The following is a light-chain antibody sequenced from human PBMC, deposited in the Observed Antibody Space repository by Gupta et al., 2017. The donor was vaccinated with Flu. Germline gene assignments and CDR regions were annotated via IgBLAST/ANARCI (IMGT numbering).Light chain of an antibody. Sequence: QSALTQPASVSGSPRQSITISCTGISSDVGGYDDVSWYQQHPGKAPKLMIYDVTNRPSGVSNRFSGSKSGNTASLTISGLQAEDEADYYCSAYITTTLDVAFGGGTKLTVL. CDR3: SAYITTTLDVA. CDR1: SSDVGGYDD. V-gene: IGLV2-14*03. CDR2: DVT. J-gene: IGLJ2*01.